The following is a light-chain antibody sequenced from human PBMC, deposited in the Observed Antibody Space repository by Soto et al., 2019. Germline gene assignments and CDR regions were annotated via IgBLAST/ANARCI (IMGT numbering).Light chain of an antibody. CDR3: CSYRGSDTFL. V-gene: IGLV2-23*02. CDR1: SSDVGTYNL. J-gene: IGLJ2*01. CDR2: EVY. Sequence: QSALTQPASVSGSPGQSITISCIGTSSDVGTYNLVSWHQHHPGKAPKLIIYEVYKRSSGVSNRFSGSKSGNTASLTLSGLQPEDEADYYCCSYRGSDTFLFGGGTKVTVL.